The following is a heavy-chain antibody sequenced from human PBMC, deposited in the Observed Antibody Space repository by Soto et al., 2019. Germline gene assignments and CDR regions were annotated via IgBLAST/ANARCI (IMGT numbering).Heavy chain of an antibody. CDR3: GRGFSPNGRGWYTARARCFAP. CDR2: IYYSGSA. V-gene: IGHV4-31*03. CDR1: GGSVSSSDYY. Sequence: PSETLSLTCTVSGGSVSSSDYYWSWIRQHPGKGLEWIGYIYYSGSAYYNPSLKSRVTISVDTSKNQFSLKLTSVTAADTAVYYCGRGFSPNGRGWYTARARCFAPGGQEPLAPVPS. D-gene: IGHD2-8*01. J-gene: IGHJ5*02.